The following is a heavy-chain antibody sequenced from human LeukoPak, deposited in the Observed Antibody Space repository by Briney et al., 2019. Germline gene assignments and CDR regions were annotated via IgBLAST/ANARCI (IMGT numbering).Heavy chain of an antibody. Sequence: GGSLRLSCAASGFTFSSYAMSWVRQAPGKGLEWVSAISGSGGSTYYADSVKGRFTISRDNSKNTLYLQMNSLGAEDTAVYYCARFLPTHIVVANYYFDYWGQGTLVTVSS. V-gene: IGHV3-23*01. CDR3: ARFLPTHIVVANYYFDY. J-gene: IGHJ4*02. CDR2: ISGSGGST. CDR1: GFTFSSYA. D-gene: IGHD2-21*01.